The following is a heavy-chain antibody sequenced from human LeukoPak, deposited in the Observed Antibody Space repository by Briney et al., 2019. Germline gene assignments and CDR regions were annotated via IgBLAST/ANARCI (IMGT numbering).Heavy chain of an antibody. D-gene: IGHD3-10*01. CDR3: ARREGGYYYDT. CDR2: INAGNGNT. Sequence: ASVKVSCKASGYTFTSYAMHWVRQAPGQRLEWMGWINAGNGNTKYSQKFQGRVTMTRNTSISTAYMELSSLRSEDTAVYYCARREGGYYYDTWGQGTMVTVSS. CDR1: GYTFTSYA. V-gene: IGHV1-3*01. J-gene: IGHJ3*02.